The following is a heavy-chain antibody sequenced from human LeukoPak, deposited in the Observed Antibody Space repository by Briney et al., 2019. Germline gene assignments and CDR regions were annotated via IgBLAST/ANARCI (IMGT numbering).Heavy chain of an antibody. J-gene: IGHJ4*02. CDR3: ARDPGQSSIAARPFDY. CDR1: GDSVSSNSAA. Sequence: SQTLSLTCAISGDSVSSNSAAWNWIRQSPSRGLEWLGRTYYRSKWYNDYAVSVKGRITINPDTSKNQFSLQLNSVTPEDTAVYYCARDPGQSSIAARPFDYWGQGTLVTVSS. V-gene: IGHV6-1*01. CDR2: TYYRSKWYN. D-gene: IGHD6-6*01.